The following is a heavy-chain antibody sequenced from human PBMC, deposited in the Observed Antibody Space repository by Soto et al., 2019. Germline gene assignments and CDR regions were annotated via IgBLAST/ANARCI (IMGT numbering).Heavy chain of an antibody. J-gene: IGHJ5*02. V-gene: IGHV3-23*01. CDR3: AKWRNWFDP. CDR1: GVTFSTFA. CDR2: FNDNTGNT. Sequence: VQLLESGGGLIQPGGSLRLSCVASGVTFSTFAMSWVRQAPGKGLEWVSGFNDNTGNTYYADSVKGRFTISRDNSKNTLYLQMNSLRVEDTAVYYCAKWRNWFDPWGQGTLVTVSS.